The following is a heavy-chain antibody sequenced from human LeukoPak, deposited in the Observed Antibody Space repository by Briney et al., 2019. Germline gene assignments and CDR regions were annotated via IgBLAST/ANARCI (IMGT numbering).Heavy chain of an antibody. Sequence: GGSLRLSCAASGFTFSSYAMTWVRQAPGRGLEWISGISNSGTSTYYADSVKGRFTISRDNSKNTLDLQMNSLRAEDTAIYYCVKGGWSTWFDPWGQGTLVTVSS. CDR3: VKGGWSTWFDP. V-gene: IGHV3-23*01. CDR2: ISNSGTST. D-gene: IGHD3-3*01. CDR1: GFTFSSYA. J-gene: IGHJ5*02.